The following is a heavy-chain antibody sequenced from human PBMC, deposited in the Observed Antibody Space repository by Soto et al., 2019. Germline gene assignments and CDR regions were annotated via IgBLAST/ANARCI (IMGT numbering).Heavy chain of an antibody. Sequence: GGSLRLSCAASGFTFSNAWMSWVRQAPGKGLEWVGRIKSKTDGGTTDYAAPVKGRFTISRDDSKNTLYLQMNSLKTEDTAVYYCTTANRVRGVHAVGYYYYMDVWGKGTTVTVSS. J-gene: IGHJ6*03. V-gene: IGHV3-15*01. D-gene: IGHD3-10*01. CDR3: TTANRVRGVHAVGYYYYMDV. CDR2: IKSKTDGGTT. CDR1: GFTFSNAW.